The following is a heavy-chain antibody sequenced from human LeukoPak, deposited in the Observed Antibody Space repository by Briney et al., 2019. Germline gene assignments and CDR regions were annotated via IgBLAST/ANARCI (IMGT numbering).Heavy chain of an antibody. V-gene: IGHV1-18*01. J-gene: IGHJ3*02. CDR1: GYTFSSYG. Sequence: GASVKVSCTASGYTFSSYGVSWVRQAPGQGLEWMGWISTYNGETHSAQNLQGRVTMTTDTPTSTAYMELRSLRSDDTAVYYCATDYYDFWSGKAFDIWGQGTMVTVSS. CDR2: ISTYNGET. CDR3: ATDYYDFWSGKAFDI. D-gene: IGHD3-3*01.